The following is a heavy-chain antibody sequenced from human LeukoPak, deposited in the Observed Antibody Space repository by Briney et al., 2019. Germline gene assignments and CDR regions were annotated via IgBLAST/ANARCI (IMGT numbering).Heavy chain of an antibody. D-gene: IGHD1-14*01. CDR2: FDPEDGET. J-gene: IGHJ4*02. V-gene: IGHV1-24*01. CDR3: ATDLTAGETYFDY. CDR1: GYTLTELS. Sequence: ASVKVSCKVSGYTLTELSMHWVRQAPGKGLGGVGGFDPEDGETIYAQKFQGRVTMTEDTSTDTAYMELSSLRSEDTAVYYCATDLTAGETYFDYWGQGTLVTVSS.